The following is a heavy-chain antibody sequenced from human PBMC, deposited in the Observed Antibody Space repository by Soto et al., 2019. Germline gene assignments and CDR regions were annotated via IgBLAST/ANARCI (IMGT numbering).Heavy chain of an antibody. CDR2: INHSGST. J-gene: IGHJ6*02. Sequence: SETLSLTCAVYGGSFSGYYWSWIRQPPGKGLEWIGEINHSGSTNYNPSLKSRVTISVDTSKNQFSLKLSSVTAADTAVYYCARGGSSSSLHYYGMDVWGQGNTVTVSS. CDR3: ARGGSSSSLHYYGMDV. CDR1: GGSFSGYY. D-gene: IGHD6-6*01. V-gene: IGHV4-34*01.